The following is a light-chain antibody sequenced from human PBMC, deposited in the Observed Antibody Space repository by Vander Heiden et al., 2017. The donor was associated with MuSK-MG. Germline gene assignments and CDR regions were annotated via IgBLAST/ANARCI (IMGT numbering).Light chain of an antibody. J-gene: IGKJ4*01. Sequence: EIVLTQSPGTLSLSPGERATLSCRASQSVSSSYLAWYQQKPGQAPRLLIYGASSRATGIPDRFSGSGSGTDFTLTISRLEPEDFAVYYCQQECSSPLTFGGGTKVEIK. CDR2: GAS. CDR1: QSVSSSY. CDR3: QQECSSPLT. V-gene: IGKV3-20*01.